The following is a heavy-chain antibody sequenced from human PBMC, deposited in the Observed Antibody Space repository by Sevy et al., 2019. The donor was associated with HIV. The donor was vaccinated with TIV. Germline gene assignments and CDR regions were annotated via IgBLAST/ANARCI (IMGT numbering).Heavy chain of an antibody. CDR2: IWYDGSNK. CDR1: GFTFSSYS. J-gene: IGHJ4*02. V-gene: IGHV3-33*01. CDR3: GREDARGGAFDY. Sequence: GGSLRLSCAASGFTFSSYSMHWVRQAPGKGLEWVAVIWYDGSNKYYADSVKGRFTISRDNSKNTLYLQMNSLRAEDTAVYYCGREDARGGAFDYWGQGTLVTVSS. D-gene: IGHD2-21*01.